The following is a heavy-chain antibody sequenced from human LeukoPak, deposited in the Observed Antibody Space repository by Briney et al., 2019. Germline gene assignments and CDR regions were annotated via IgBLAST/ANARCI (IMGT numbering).Heavy chain of an antibody. CDR2: ISSSSSYI. Sequence: GGSLRLSCAASGFIFSSYSMNWVRQAPGKGLEWVSSISSSSSYIYYADSVKGRFTISRDNAKNSLYLQMNSLRAEDTAVYYCARLSYCSSTSCYFAGYYYYYMDVWGKGTTVTVSS. CDR3: ARLSYCSSTSCYFAGYYYYYMDV. V-gene: IGHV3-21*01. D-gene: IGHD2-2*01. J-gene: IGHJ6*03. CDR1: GFIFSSYS.